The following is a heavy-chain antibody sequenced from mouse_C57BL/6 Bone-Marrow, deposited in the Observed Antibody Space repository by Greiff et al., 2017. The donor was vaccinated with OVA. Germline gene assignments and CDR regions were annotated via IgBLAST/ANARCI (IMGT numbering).Heavy chain of an antibody. J-gene: IGHJ3*01. CDR1: GYTFTSYW. Sequence: QVQLQQPGAELVKPGASVKMSCKASGYTFTSYWITWVKQRPGQGLEWIGDIYPGSGSTNYNEKFKSKATLTVDTSSSTAYMQLSSLTSEDSAVYYCARGGRLGSAWFAYWGQGTLVTVSA. V-gene: IGHV1-55*01. CDR3: ARGGRLGSAWFAY. D-gene: IGHD1-1*01. CDR2: IYPGSGST.